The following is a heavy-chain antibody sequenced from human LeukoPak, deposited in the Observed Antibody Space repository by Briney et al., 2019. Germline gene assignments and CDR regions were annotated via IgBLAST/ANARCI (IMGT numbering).Heavy chain of an antibody. CDR1: GCSISGYY. D-gene: IGHD2-15*01. V-gene: IGHV4-59*08. CDR2: IYYSGVT. J-gene: IGHJ4*02. CDR3: ARQHPSGRGSGLDY. Sequence: SETLSLNCTVSGCSISGYYWSWIRQPPGKGLEWIGYIYYSGVTNYNPSLRSRPTITVDTSSTHFSLERSSVTADNTAYYYGARQHPSGRGSGLDYWGQGTLAIVSS.